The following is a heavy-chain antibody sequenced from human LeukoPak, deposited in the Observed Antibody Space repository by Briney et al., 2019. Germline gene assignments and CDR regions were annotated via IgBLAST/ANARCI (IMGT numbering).Heavy chain of an antibody. V-gene: IGHV3-30*18. Sequence: GGSLRLSCAASGFTFSSYGMHWVRQAPGKGLEWVAVISYDGSNKYYADSVKGRFTISRDNSKNTLYLQMNSLRAEDTAVYYCAKNKVKVLLWFGEFDYWGQGTLVTVSS. D-gene: IGHD3-10*01. CDR1: GFTFSSYG. CDR3: AKNKVKVLLWFGEFDY. J-gene: IGHJ4*02. CDR2: ISYDGSNK.